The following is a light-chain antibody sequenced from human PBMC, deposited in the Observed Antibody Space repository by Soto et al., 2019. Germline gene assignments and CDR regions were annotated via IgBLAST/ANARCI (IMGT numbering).Light chain of an antibody. CDR2: EVS. Sequence: ALTEPPSVSGSLGQSITISCTGTSSDVGSYNLVSWYQQHPGKAPKLMIYEVSERRSGVSNRFSGSKSGNTASLTISGLQAEDEADYYCCSYAGSSTSLYVFGTGTKVTVL. J-gene: IGLJ1*01. CDR3: CSYAGSSTSLYV. V-gene: IGLV2-23*02. CDR1: SSDVGSYNL.